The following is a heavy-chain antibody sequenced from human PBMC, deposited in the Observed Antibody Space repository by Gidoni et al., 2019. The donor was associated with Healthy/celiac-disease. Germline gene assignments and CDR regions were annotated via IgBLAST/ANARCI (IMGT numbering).Heavy chain of an antibody. CDR1: GGTFSSYA. D-gene: IGHD3-3*01. Sequence: QVQLVQSVAAVKKPGSSAKASCTASGGTFSSYAISWVRQAPGQGLEWMGGIIRIFGTANYAQKFQGRVTIPADESTSTAYRVLSSLRSEDTAVYYCARALRFLEQDNWFDPWGQGTLVTVSS. V-gene: IGHV1-69*01. J-gene: IGHJ5*02. CDR2: IIRIFGTA. CDR3: ARALRFLEQDNWFDP.